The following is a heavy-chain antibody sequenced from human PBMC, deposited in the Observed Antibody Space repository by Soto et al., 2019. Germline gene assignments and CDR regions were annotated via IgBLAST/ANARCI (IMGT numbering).Heavy chain of an antibody. J-gene: IGHJ5*02. V-gene: IGHV4-34*01. Sequence: CNGLEWIGEINHSGSTNYNPSLKSRVTISVDTSKNQFSLKLSSVTAADTAVYYCARGGGKYSYGPLRSYDPWGQATLLTVS. CDR3: ARGGGKYSYGPLRSYDP. CDR2: INHSGST. D-gene: IGHD5-18*01.